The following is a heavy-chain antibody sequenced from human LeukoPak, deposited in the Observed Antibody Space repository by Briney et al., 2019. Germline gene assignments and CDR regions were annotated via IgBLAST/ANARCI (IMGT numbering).Heavy chain of an antibody. CDR3: ATDGAGLDT. V-gene: IGHV3-11*01. CDR2: INIGGTNT. J-gene: IGHJ5*02. Sequence: GGSLRLSCAASGFTFNDYYMSWIRQAPGKGLEWLSYINIGGTNTHCADSVKGRFTISRDNAKKSLYLEMNNLRAEDTAVYYCATDGAGLDTWGQGVLDTVSS. CDR1: GFTFNDYY.